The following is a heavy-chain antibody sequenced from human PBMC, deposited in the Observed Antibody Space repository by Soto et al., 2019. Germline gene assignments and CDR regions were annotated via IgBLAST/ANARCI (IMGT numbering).Heavy chain of an antibody. CDR2: ISYDGSNK. D-gene: IGHD1-26*01. J-gene: IGHJ4*02. V-gene: IGHV3-30-3*01. CDR1: GFTFSSYA. Sequence: GGALRLSCAASGFTFSSYAMHWVRQAPGKGLEWVAVISYDGSNKYYADSVKGRFTISRDNSKNTLYLQMNSLRAEDTAVYYCARHPDPLVDQFAYWGQGTLVTVSS. CDR3: ARHPDPLVDQFAY.